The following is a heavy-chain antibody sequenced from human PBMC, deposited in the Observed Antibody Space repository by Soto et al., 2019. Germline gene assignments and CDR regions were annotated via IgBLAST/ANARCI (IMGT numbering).Heavy chain of an antibody. CDR3: ATPSLSTGGYSSFDS. CDR2: VTYSGANT. Sequence: EVQLLESGGGLVQPGGSLRLSCAASGFTFGSYAMSWVRQAPGKGLEWVSLVTYSGANTYYAGSVTGRFTISRANSRNTLYLQMSSLRVEDTAVYYCATPSLSTGGYSSFDSWGRGTLVTVSS. D-gene: IGHD1-26*01. V-gene: IGHV3-23*01. J-gene: IGHJ4*02. CDR1: GFTFGSYA.